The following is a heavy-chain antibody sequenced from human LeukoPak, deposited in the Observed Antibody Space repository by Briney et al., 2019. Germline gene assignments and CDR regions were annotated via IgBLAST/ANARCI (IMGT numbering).Heavy chain of an antibody. V-gene: IGHV3-53*01. D-gene: IGHD3-9*01. CDR1: GFTVSSNY. J-gene: IGHJ4*02. CDR3: ARGRYSPTIFDY. CDR2: IYSGGST. Sequence: GGSLRLSCAASGFTVSSNYMSWVRQAPGKGLEWVSVIYSGGSTYYADSVKGRFSISRDNSKNTLYLQMNSLRAEDTAVYYCARGRYSPTIFDYWGQGTLVTVSS.